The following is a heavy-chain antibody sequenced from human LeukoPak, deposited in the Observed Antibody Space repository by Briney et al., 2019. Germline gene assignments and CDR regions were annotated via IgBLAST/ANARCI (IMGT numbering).Heavy chain of an antibody. CDR2: IIPIFGTA. D-gene: IGHD6-13*01. Sequence: ASVKVSCKASGGTFSSYAISWVRQAPGQGLEWMGGIIPIFGTANYAQKFQGRVAITADESTSTAYMELSSLRSEDTAVYYCASHPYPAAGRVYWGQGTLVTVSS. CDR3: ASHPYPAAGRVY. V-gene: IGHV1-69*13. J-gene: IGHJ4*02. CDR1: GGTFSSYA.